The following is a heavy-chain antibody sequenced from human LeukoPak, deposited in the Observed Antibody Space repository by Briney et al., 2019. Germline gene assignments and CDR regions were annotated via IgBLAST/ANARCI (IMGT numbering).Heavy chain of an antibody. V-gene: IGHV4-59*01. CDR2: IYYTGVI. CDR3: AKNASRGRPSDY. D-gene: IGHD1-26*01. CDR1: GDSISEYY. J-gene: IGHJ4*02. Sequence: PSETLSLTCTVSGDSISEYYWSWVRQPPGKGPEWIGYIYYTGVINYNPSLKSRVTISLDTSRNEFSLELKALTAADTATYYCAKNASRGRPSDYWSQGTLVTVSS.